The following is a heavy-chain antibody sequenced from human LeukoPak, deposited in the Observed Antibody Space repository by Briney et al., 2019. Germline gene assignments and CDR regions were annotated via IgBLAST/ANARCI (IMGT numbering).Heavy chain of an antibody. V-gene: IGHV4-59*08. J-gene: IGHJ4*02. CDR2: INYSGSS. D-gene: IGHD2-15*01. CDR3: AGQRAAPGFDY. Sequence: PSETLSLTCTVSGGSISNYYWSWIRQPPGKGLEWIGYINYSGSSNYNPSLRSRVTISVDTSKNQFSLKLNSVTAADTAVYYCAGQRAAPGFDYWGQGTLVTVSS. CDR1: GGSISNYY.